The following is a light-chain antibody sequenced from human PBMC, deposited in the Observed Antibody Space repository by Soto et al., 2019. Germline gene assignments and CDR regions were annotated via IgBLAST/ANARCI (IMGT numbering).Light chain of an antibody. CDR2: SDT. CDR3: AAWDDSLNVVI. CDR1: SSNIGSNT. Sequence: QAVVTQPPSASGTPGQRVTISCSGSSSNIGSNTVNWYQQLPVTAPKLLIYSDTQRPSGVPDRFSGSKSGTSASLAISGLQSEDEADYYCAAWDDSLNVVIFGGGTQLTVL. J-gene: IGLJ2*01. V-gene: IGLV1-44*01.